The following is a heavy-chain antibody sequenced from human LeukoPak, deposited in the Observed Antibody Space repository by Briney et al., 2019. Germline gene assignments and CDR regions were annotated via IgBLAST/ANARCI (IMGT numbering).Heavy chain of an antibody. J-gene: IGHJ3*02. Sequence: GGSLRLSCVASGFMFSSHNMNWVRQAPGKGLEWISYLSSSGSTIYYEDSVQGRFTISRDNAKKSLYLQMNSMRAEDTAVYYCARSRGGATPPFDAFDIWGQGTMVTVSS. CDR2: LSSSGSTI. V-gene: IGHV3-48*01. D-gene: IGHD1-26*01. CDR1: GFMFSSHN. CDR3: ARSRGGATPPFDAFDI.